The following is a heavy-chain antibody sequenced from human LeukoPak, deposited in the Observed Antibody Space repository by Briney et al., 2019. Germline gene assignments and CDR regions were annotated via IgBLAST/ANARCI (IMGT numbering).Heavy chain of an antibody. V-gene: IGHV3-23*01. Sequence: GGSLRLSCAASGFTFSAYPMTWVRQAPGKGLECVSLISGNGDSTYYADSVKGRFTISRDNSKNTLYLQMNSLRAEDTAVYYCAKISPYYYGMDVWGQGTTVTVSS. CDR2: ISGNGDST. CDR3: AKISPYYYGMDV. J-gene: IGHJ6*02. CDR1: GFTFSAYP.